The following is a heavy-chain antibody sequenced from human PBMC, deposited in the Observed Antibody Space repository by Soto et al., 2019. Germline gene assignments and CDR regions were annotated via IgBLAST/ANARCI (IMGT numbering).Heavy chain of an antibody. CDR1: GFTFTSSA. J-gene: IGHJ6*02. V-gene: IGHV1-58*01. Sequence: ASVKVSCKASGFTFTSSAVQWVRQARGQRLEWIGWIVVGSGNTNYAQKFQERVTITRDMSTSTAYMELSSLRSEGTAVYYCAAVDYDFWSGYLSMDVWGQGTTVTVSS. CDR3: AAVDYDFWSGYLSMDV. CDR2: IVVGSGNT. D-gene: IGHD3-3*01.